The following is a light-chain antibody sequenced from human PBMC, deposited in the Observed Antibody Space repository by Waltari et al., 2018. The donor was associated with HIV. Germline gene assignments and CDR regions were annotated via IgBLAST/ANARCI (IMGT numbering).Light chain of an antibody. V-gene: IGLV2-14*02. CDR2: EVS. Sequence: QSALTQPASVSGSPGQSITISCTGTSSDVGSYYLVSWYQQHPGKAPKLMIYEVSKRPSGVPDRFSGSKSGTSASLAITGLQSEDEAHYYCAAWDDSLNGWVFGGGTKLTVL. CDR3: AAWDDSLNGWV. CDR1: SSDVGSYYL. J-gene: IGLJ3*02.